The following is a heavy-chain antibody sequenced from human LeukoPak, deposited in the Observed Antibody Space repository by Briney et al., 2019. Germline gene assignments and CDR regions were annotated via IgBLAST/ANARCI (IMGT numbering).Heavy chain of an antibody. CDR3: ARDSRGIAAAGMELDP. Sequence: GGSLRLSCAASGITFSSYAMSWVRQAPGKGLEWVSGVSGSGGCTYYADSVKGRFTISRDNSKNTLYLQMNSLRPEDTAVYYCARDSRGIAAAGMELDPWGRGTLVTVSS. CDR2: VSGSGGCT. J-gene: IGHJ5*02. V-gene: IGHV3-23*01. D-gene: IGHD6-13*01. CDR1: GITFSSYA.